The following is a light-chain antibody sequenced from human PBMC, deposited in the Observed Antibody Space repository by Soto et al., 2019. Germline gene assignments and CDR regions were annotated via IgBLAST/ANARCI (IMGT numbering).Light chain of an antibody. CDR3: QQYDSYPWT. Sequence: DIHMTQSPSTLSASVGDTFTITCRASQNIRSFLAWYQQKPGKAPKLLIYQAYTLENGVPPRFSGSGSGTEFTLTIFSLQPDDFATYYCQQYDSYPWTFGQGTKVEV. CDR1: QNIRSF. J-gene: IGKJ1*01. CDR2: QAY. V-gene: IGKV1-5*03.